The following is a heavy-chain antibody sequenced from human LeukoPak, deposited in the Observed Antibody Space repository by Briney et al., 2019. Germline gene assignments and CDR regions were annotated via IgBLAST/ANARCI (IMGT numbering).Heavy chain of an antibody. V-gene: IGHV3-33*01. CDR2: IWYDGINK. CDR3: ARVAPIYSSSLYYLDY. D-gene: IGHD6-13*01. J-gene: IGHJ4*02. CDR1: GFSFSSHV. Sequence: PGGSLRLYCTASGFSFSSHVMHWVRQAPGKGLEWVAVIWYDGINKYYADSVKGRFTISRDNSKNTMYLQMNSLRAEDTAVYYCARVAPIYSSSLYYLDYWGQGTLVTVSS.